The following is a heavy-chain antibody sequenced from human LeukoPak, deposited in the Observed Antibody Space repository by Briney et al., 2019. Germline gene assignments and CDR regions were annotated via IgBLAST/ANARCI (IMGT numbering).Heavy chain of an antibody. CDR3: ARASGGYYDSSGSFDY. J-gene: IGHJ4*02. V-gene: IGHV3-53*01. D-gene: IGHD3-22*01. CDR1: GFTVGSNY. CDR2: IHSGDST. Sequence: GGSLRLSCAASGFTVGSNYMSWVRQAPGKGLEWVSGIHSGDSTYYADPVKGRITISRDNSKNMLYLQMNSLRAEDTAVYHCARASGGYYDSSGSFDYWGQGTLVTVSS.